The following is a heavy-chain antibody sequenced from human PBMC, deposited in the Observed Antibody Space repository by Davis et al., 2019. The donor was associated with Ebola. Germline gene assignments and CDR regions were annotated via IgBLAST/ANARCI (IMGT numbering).Heavy chain of an antibody. CDR2: ISAYNGNT. CDR3: ARGPLGNGFVGGHFDY. CDR1: GYTFTSYG. J-gene: IGHJ4*02. V-gene: IGHV1-18*01. Sequence: ASVKVSCKASGYTFTSYGISWVRQAPGQGLEWMGWISAYNGNTNYAQKFQGRVTITADESTSTAYMELSSLRSEDTAVYYCARGPLGNGFVGGHFDYWGQGTLVTVSS. D-gene: IGHD3-10*01.